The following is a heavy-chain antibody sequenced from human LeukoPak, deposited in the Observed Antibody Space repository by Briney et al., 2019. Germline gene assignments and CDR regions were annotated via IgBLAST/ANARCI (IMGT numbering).Heavy chain of an antibody. CDR2: IYYSGST. Sequence: SETLSPTCTVSGGSISSYYWSWIRQPPGKGLEWIGYIYYSGSTNYNPSLKSRVTISVDTSKNQFSLKLSSVTAADTAVYYCARAIYYYDSSGYFDWGQGTLVTVSS. J-gene: IGHJ4*02. CDR1: GGSISSYY. CDR3: ARAIYYYDSSGYFD. D-gene: IGHD3-22*01. V-gene: IGHV4-59*01.